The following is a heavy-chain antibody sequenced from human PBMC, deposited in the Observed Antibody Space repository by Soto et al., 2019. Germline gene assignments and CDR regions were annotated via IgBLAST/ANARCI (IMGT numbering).Heavy chain of an antibody. V-gene: IGHV3-11*06. CDR2: SSNSGTFS. D-gene: IGHD1-1*01. J-gene: IGHJ4*02. CDR3: ARSGDNYNRLDY. Sequence: GGSLRLSCEGSGFTFSDYYISWVRQAPGKGLEWISYSSNSGTFSRYADSVKGRFSISRDNTKNLLYLQMNSLRAEDTAVYYCARSGDNYNRLDYWGQGTPVTVSS. CDR1: GFTFSDYY.